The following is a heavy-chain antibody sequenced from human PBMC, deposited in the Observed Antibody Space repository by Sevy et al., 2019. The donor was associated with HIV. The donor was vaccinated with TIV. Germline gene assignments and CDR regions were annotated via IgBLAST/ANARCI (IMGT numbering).Heavy chain of an antibody. D-gene: IGHD1-26*01. V-gene: IGHV3-21*01. CDR2: ISSSSADI. Sequence: GSLRLSCAASGFTFSNYNMNWVRQAPGEGLKWVSSISSSSADIYYTDSVKGRFTVSRDNSRKSLFLQMNGLSAEDTALYYCARDLLVGSTYVFDIWGRGTMVTVS. J-gene: IGHJ3*02. CDR3: ARDLLVGSTYVFDI. CDR1: GFTFSNYN.